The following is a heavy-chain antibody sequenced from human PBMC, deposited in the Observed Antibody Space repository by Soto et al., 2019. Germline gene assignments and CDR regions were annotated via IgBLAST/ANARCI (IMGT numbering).Heavy chain of an antibody. CDR2: IDPSDSYT. Sequence: GESLKISCKGSGYSFTSYWISWVRQMPGKGLESMGRIDPSDSYTNYSPSFQGHVTISADKSISTAYLQWSSLKASDTAMYYCASCYDSSRHYYYYGMDVWGQGTTVTVSS. CDR1: GYSFTSYW. J-gene: IGHJ6*02. V-gene: IGHV5-10-1*01. CDR3: ASCYDSSRHYYYYGMDV. D-gene: IGHD3-22*01.